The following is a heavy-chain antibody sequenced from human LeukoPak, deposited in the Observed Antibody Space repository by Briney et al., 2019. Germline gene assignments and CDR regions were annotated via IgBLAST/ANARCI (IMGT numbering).Heavy chain of an antibody. CDR1: EFTVSSNY. V-gene: IGHV3-53*01. J-gene: IGHJ4*02. CDR2: IYRDGST. D-gene: IGHD3-10*01. CDR3: ATSPSYYGSANYFDH. Sequence: GGSLRLSCAAAEFTVSSNYMSWVRQAPGKGLEWVSVIYRDGSTYYADSVKGRFTISRDNSKNTMYLQMNSLGAEDTAVYYCATSPSYYGSANYFDHWGQGTPVTVSS.